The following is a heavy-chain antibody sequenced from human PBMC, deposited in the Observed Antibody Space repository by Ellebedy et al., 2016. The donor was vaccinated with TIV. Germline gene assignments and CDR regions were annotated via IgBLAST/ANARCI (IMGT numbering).Heavy chain of an antibody. CDR1: GFPFSTYV. CDR2: IWSDGSSK. CDR3: ARGGYCSSTSCAPADAFDV. J-gene: IGHJ3*01. Sequence: GESLKISCAASGFPFSTYVMHWVRQAPGKGLEWAAVIWSDGSSKYYADSVKGRFTTSGDSSKNTVYLQMTSLRADDTAVYYCARGGYCSSTSCAPADAFDVWGPGTEVTFSS. D-gene: IGHD2-2*01. V-gene: IGHV3-33*01.